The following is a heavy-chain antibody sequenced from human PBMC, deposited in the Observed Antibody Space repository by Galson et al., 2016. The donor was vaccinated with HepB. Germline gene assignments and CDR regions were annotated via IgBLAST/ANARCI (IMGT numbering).Heavy chain of an antibody. Sequence: SLRLSCAASGFTFSSYAMSWVRQAPGKGLEWVSVIGSSGIDTYYADSVRGRFTISRDNSKNTLYLQMNSLRAEDTAVYYCANRLPGVSPGRNWRQGTLVTVSS. J-gene: IGHJ4*02. CDR1: GFTFSSYA. V-gene: IGHV3-23*01. CDR3: ANRLPGVSPGRN. D-gene: IGHD2-21*01. CDR2: IGSSGIDT.